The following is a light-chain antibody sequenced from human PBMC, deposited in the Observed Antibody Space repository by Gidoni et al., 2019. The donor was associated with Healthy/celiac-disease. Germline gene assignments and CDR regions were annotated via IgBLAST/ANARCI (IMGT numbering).Light chain of an antibody. CDR2: DAS. CDR3: QQYNSRT. J-gene: IGKJ1*01. Sequence: DIQMTQSPSTLSASVGDRVTITCRAIQSISSWLAWYQQKPGKAPKLLIYDASSLESGVPSRFSGSGSGTEFTLTISSLQPDDFATYCCQQYNSRTFGQGTKVEIK. CDR1: QSISSW. V-gene: IGKV1-5*01.